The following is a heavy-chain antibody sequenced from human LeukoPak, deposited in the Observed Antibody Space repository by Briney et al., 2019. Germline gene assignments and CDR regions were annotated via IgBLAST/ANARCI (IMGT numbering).Heavy chain of an antibody. J-gene: IGHJ6*02. CDR2: ISYDGSNK. Sequence: GGSLRLSCAASGFTFSSYGMHWVRQAPGKRLEWVAVISYDGSNKYYADSVKGRFTISRDNSKNTLYLQMNSLRAEDTAVYYCAKDQDIVVVPAAKGYYYYGMDVWGQGTTVTVSS. D-gene: IGHD2-2*01. CDR3: AKDQDIVVVPAAKGYYYYGMDV. CDR1: GFTFSSYG. V-gene: IGHV3-30*18.